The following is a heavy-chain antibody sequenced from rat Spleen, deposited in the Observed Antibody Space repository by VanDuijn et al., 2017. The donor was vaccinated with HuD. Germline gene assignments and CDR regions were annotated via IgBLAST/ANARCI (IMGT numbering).Heavy chain of an antibody. D-gene: IGHD1-2*01. CDR3: ARGDYSSPRGGY. Sequence: EVQLVESGGGLVQPGRSMKLSCAASGFAFSNYGMHWIRQAPTKGLEWVASISPSGAITNYRDSMKGRFTISRDTAKSTLYLQMDSLRSEDTATYYCARGDYSSPRGGYWGQGVMVTVSS. V-gene: IGHV5-19*01. CDR2: ISPSGAIT. CDR1: GFAFSNYG. J-gene: IGHJ2*01.